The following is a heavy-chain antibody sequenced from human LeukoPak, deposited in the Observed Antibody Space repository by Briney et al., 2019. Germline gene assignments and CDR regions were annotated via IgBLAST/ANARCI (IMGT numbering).Heavy chain of an antibody. Sequence: SETLSLTCTVSGYSISSGYYWGWIRQPPGKGLEWIGSIYHSGSTYYNPSLKSRVTISVDTSKNQFSLKLSSVTAADTAVYYCARVRLVASGAFDIWGQGTMVTVSS. J-gene: IGHJ3*02. CDR3: ARVRLVASGAFDI. V-gene: IGHV4-38-2*02. D-gene: IGHD3-3*01. CDR2: IYHSGST. CDR1: GYSISSGYY.